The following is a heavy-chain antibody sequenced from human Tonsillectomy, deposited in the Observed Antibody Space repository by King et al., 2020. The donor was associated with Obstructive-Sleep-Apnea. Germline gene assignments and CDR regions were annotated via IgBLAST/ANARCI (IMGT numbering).Heavy chain of an antibody. CDR2: IKQDGSEK. CDR3: ARDSSYYDSSGYYSWFDP. D-gene: IGHD3-22*01. Sequence: VQLVESGGGLVQPGGSLRLSCAASGFTFSSYWMSWVRQAPGKGLEWVANIKQDGSEKYYVDSVKGRFTISRDNAKNSLYLQMNSLRAEDTAVYYCARDSSYYDSSGYYSWFDPWGQGTLVTVSS. J-gene: IGHJ5*02. V-gene: IGHV3-7*03. CDR1: GFTFSSYW.